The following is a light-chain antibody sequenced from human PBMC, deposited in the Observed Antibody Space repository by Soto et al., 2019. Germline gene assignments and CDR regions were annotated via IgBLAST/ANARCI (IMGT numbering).Light chain of an antibody. CDR2: GNS. V-gene: IGLV1-44*01. Sequence: QSVLTQPPPASGTPGQRVTISCAGSRSNIGSNTVNWYQQLPGTAPKVLISGNSKRPSGVPDRFSGSKSGTSASLAISGLQSEDEADYSCETWDDILHGPVFGGGTKLTVL. CDR1: RSNIGSNT. CDR3: ETWDDILHGPV. J-gene: IGLJ3*02.